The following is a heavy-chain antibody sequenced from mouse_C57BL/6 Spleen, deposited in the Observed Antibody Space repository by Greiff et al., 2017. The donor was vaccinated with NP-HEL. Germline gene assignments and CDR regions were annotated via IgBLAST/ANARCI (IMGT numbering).Heavy chain of an antibody. J-gene: IGHJ1*03. V-gene: IGHV1-59*01. CDR2: IYPSGSYT. CDR1: GYTFTSYW. CDR3: ARPGYSNWDFEG. D-gene: IGHD2-3*01. Sequence: QVQLQQPGAELVRPGTSVKLSCKASGYTFTSYWMHWVKQRPGQGLEWIGVIYPSGSYTNYNQKFKGKATLTVDTSSSTAYMPLSSLTSEDSAVYYCARPGYSNWDFEGWGTGTTVTASS.